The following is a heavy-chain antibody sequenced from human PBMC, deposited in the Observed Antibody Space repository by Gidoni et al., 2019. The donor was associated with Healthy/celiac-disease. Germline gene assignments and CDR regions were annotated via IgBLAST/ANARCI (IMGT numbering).Heavy chain of an antibody. J-gene: IGHJ4*02. CDR1: GGSFSGYY. CDR3: ARAVAGTLCY. CDR2: INHSGST. D-gene: IGHD6-19*01. Sequence: QVQLQQWGAGLLKPSETLSLTCAVYGGSFSGYYWSWIRQPPGKGLEWIGEINHSGSTNSNPSLKSRVTISVDTSKNQFSLKLSSVTAADTAVYYCARAVAGTLCYWGQGTLVTVSS. V-gene: IGHV4-34*01.